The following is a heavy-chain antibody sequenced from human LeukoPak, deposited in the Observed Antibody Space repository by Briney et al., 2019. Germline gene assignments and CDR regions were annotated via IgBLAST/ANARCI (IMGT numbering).Heavy chain of an antibody. Sequence: NPSETLSLTCTVSGGSISSSSYYWGWIRQPPGKGLEWIGSIYYSGSTYYNPSLKSRVTISVDTSKNQFSLKLSSVTAADTAVYYCARIYFLKCFDSWGQGTLVTVSS. D-gene: IGHD3-3*01. CDR3: ARIYFLKCFDS. J-gene: IGHJ4*02. V-gene: IGHV4-39*01. CDR2: IYYSGST. CDR1: GGSISSSSYY.